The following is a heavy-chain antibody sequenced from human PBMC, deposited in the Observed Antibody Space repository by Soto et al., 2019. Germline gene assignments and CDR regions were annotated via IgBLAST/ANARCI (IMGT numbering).Heavy chain of an antibody. J-gene: IGHJ4*02. CDR3: ARDPWAADY. CDR1: GFTVSTKY. CDR2: IYSGGST. Sequence: EVQLVESGGGLVQPGGSLRLSCAASGFTVSTKYMSWVRQAPGKGLEWVSVIYSGGSTFYADSVRGRFTISRDNSKNTVNLQMNSLRAEDTAVYYCARDPWAADYWGPGTLVTVSS. V-gene: IGHV3-66*01. D-gene: IGHD3-16*01.